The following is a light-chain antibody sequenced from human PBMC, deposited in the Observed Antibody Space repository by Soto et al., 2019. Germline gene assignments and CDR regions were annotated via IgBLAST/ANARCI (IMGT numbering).Light chain of an antibody. CDR1: QSLSVSY. J-gene: IGKJ1*01. CDR3: HQYGDSPQT. Sequence: EIVLTQSPGTLSLSPGDRATLSCRASQSLSVSYIAWYQQKPGQAPRLLIYSTSTRAAGIPDRFTGRGSGTHFSLAISRMEPEDFAVYYCHQYGDSPQTFGQGTTVEV. V-gene: IGKV3-20*01. CDR2: STS.